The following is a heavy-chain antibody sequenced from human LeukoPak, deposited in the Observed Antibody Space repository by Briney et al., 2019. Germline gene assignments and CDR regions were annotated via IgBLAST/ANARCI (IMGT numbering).Heavy chain of an antibody. J-gene: IGHJ4*02. CDR1: GYTFTSYD. CDR2: MNPNSGNT. D-gene: IGHD5-18*01. CDR3: VTGFTTMAVDYFDY. V-gene: IGHV1-8*01. Sequence: RASVKVSCKASGYTFTSYDINWVRQATGQGLEWMGWMNPNSGNTGYAQMFQGRVTMTEDTSIDTAYMELSSLRSEDTAVYYCVTGFTTMAVDYFDYWGQGTLVTVSS.